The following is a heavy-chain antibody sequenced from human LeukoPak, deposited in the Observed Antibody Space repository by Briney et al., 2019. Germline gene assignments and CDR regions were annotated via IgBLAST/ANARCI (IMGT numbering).Heavy chain of an antibody. CDR3: ARADCSGSTCYLRRSWFDP. D-gene: IGHD2-2*01. Sequence: GGSLRLSCAASGFTFSSFDMNWVRQAPGKGLEWVSSISTSSRYIYYRDSGKGRFTISRDDAKNSLYLQMNSLRVEDTAVYYCARADCSGSTCYLRRSWFDPWGQGTLVTVSS. CDR1: GFTFSSFD. V-gene: IGHV3-21*01. J-gene: IGHJ5*02. CDR2: ISTSSRYI.